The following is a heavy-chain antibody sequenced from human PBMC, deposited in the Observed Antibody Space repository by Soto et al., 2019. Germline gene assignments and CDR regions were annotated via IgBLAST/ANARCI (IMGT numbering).Heavy chain of an antibody. V-gene: IGHV3-15*07. D-gene: IGHD4-4*01. CDR3: TADLPGGYSNFFDY. J-gene: IGHJ4*02. CDR1: GFTFNNYG. CDR2: IKSKPAGGTT. Sequence: GGSLRLSCAASGFTFNNYGMNWVRQAPGKGLEWVGRIKSKPAGGTTDYAAPVKGRFTISRDDSKNTVYLQMSSLKTDDTAVYFCTADLPGGYSNFFDYWGQGTLVTVSS.